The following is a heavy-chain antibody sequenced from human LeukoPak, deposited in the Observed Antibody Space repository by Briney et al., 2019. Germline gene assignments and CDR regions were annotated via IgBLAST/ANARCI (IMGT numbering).Heavy chain of an antibody. CDR2: IYYSGNT. J-gene: IGHJ4*01. D-gene: IGHD7-27*01. CDR1: GGSVSSGSYY. Sequence: PSETLSLTCTVSGGSVSSGSYYWSWIRQPPGKGLEWIGYIYYSGNTNYNPSLKSRVTISVDTSKNQFSLKLSSVTAADTAVYYWARSPSLTGISNLWNLHDWGQEPWSPSP. V-gene: IGHV4-61*01. CDR3: ARSPSLTGISNLWNLHD.